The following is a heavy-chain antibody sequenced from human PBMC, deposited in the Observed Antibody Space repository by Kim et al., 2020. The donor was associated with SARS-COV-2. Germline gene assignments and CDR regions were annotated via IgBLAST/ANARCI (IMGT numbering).Heavy chain of an antibody. CDR1: GFTFSSYG. V-gene: IGHV3-30*18. D-gene: IGHD3-10*01. Sequence: GGSLRLSCAASGFTFSSYGMHWVRQAPGKGLEWVAVISYDGSNKYYADSVKGRFTISRDNSKNTLYLQMNSLRAEDTAVYYCAKDRITMVRGDDYWGQGT. J-gene: IGHJ4*02. CDR3: AKDRITMVRGDDY. CDR2: ISYDGSNK.